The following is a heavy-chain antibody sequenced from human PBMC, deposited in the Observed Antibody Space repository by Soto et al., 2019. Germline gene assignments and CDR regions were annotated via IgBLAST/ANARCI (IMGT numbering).Heavy chain of an antibody. Sequence: ASVKVSCKASGYTFTGCYMHWVRQAPGQGLEWMGWINPNSGGTNYAQKFQGWVTMTRDTSISTAYMELSRLRSDDTAVYYCARXMANRGSSSWYYYGMDVWGQGTTVTVSS. D-gene: IGHD6-13*01. CDR1: GYTFTGCY. CDR2: INPNSGGT. J-gene: IGHJ6*02. CDR3: ARXMANRGSSSWYYYGMDV. V-gene: IGHV1-2*04.